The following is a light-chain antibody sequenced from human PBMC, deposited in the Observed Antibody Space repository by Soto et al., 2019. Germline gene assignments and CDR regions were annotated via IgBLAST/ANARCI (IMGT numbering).Light chain of an antibody. CDR3: SSYTTSSTLV. CDR1: SSDVGAYNY. J-gene: IGLJ2*01. Sequence: QSVLTQPASVSGSPGQSLSISCSGTSSDVGAYNYVSWYQQHPGKAPKLIIYEVTKRPSGVSNRFSGSKSGNTASLTISGLQAEDEADYYCSSYTTSSTLVFGGGTKLTVL. CDR2: EVT. V-gene: IGLV2-14*01.